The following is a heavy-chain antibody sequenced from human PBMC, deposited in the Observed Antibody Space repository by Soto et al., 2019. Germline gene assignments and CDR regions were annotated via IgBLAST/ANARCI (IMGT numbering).Heavy chain of an antibody. V-gene: IGHV1-24*01. J-gene: IGHJ6*01. CDR3: ATPPGRDLGDYYHYGMDG. Sequence: ASEKVSCKASGYTFTSYGISWVRQAPGKGLEWMGGFDPEDGETIYAQKCQGRVTMTEDTSTDTAYMELSSLRSEDTAVYYCATPPGRDLGDYYHYGMDGWGQGTTVTASP. CDR1: GYTFTSYG. CDR2: FDPEDGET.